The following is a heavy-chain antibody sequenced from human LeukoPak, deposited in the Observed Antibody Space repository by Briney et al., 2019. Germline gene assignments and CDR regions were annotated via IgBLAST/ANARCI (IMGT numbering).Heavy chain of an antibody. CDR2: ISYDGSNK. D-gene: IGHD3-10*01. CDR1: GFTFSSYA. J-gene: IGHJ3*02. Sequence: PGGSPRLSCAASGFTFSSYAMHWVRQAPGKGLEWVAVISYDGSNKYYADSVKGRFTISRDNSKNTLYLQMNSLRAEDTAVYYCARDRGGRLMGDAFDIWGQGTMVTVSS. CDR3: ARDRGGRLMGDAFDI. V-gene: IGHV3-30*04.